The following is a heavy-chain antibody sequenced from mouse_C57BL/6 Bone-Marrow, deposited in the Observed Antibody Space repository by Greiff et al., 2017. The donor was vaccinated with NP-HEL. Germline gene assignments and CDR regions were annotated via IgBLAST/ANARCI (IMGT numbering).Heavy chain of an antibody. Sequence: QVQLQQSGAELVRPGASVKLSCKASGYTFSDYYINWVKQRPGQGLEWIARIYPGSGNTYYNEKFKGKATLTAEKSSSTAYMQLSSLTSEDSAVYFCARGRGYSFAYWGQGTLVTVSA. J-gene: IGHJ3*01. V-gene: IGHV1-76*01. CDR2: IYPGSGNT. CDR3: ARGRGYSFAY. CDR1: GYTFSDYY. D-gene: IGHD2-3*01.